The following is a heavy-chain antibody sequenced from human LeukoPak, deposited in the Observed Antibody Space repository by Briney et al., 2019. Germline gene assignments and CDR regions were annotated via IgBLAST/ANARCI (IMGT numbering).Heavy chain of an antibody. CDR1: GYTFTSYY. CDR2: INPSGGST. V-gene: IGHV1-46*01. Sequence: ASVKVSCKASGYTFTSYYMHWVRQAPGQGLEWMGIINPSGGSTSYAQKFQGRVTMTRDMSTSTVYMELSSLRSEDTAVYYCARVLRNYGFYYYYYMDVWGKGTTVTVSS. CDR3: ARVLRNYGFYYYYYMDV. J-gene: IGHJ6*03. D-gene: IGHD1-7*01.